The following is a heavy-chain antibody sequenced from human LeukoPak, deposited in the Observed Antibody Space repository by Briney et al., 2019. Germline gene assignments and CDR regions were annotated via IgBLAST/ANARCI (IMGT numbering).Heavy chain of an antibody. CDR2: MYNSGSA. CDR1: GGSISSYY. V-gene: IGHV4-59*01. Sequence: SETLSLTCTVSGGSISSYYWSWIRQPPGKGLEWIGYMYNSGSANYNPSLKSRVTISVDTSKNQFSLRLSSVTAADTAVYYCAREGSSGPLDYWGQGTLVTVSS. CDR3: AREGSSGPLDY. D-gene: IGHD6-19*01. J-gene: IGHJ4*02.